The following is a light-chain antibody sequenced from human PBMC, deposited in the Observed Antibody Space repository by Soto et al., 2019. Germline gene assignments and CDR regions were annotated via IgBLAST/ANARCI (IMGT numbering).Light chain of an antibody. CDR1: QSISNY. J-gene: IGKJ1*01. CDR2: AAS. Sequence: DIQMTQSRASLSASVGDRVIITCRASQSISNYLNWYQQKPGKAPKLLIYAASSLQSGVPSRFSGSGSGTDVTLTISSLQLEDFATYYCQQSYSTAWTFGQGTKVEIK. V-gene: IGKV1-39*01. CDR3: QQSYSTAWT.